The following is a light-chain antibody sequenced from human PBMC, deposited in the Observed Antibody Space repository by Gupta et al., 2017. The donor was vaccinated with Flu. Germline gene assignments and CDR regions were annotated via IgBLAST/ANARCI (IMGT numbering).Light chain of an antibody. CDR3: SSYTTTTWV. CDR2: EVS. J-gene: IGLJ3*02. CDR1: SSDVGGYNY. Sequence: QSALTQPAPASGSPGQSFTISCLGTSSDVGGYNYVSWYQQHPGKAPKLMIYEVSNRPSGVSNRFSGSKSGNTASLTISGLQAEDEADYYCSSYTTTTWVFGGGTKVTVL. V-gene: IGLV2-14*01.